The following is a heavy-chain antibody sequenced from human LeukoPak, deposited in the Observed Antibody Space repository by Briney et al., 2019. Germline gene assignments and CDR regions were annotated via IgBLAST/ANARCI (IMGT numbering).Heavy chain of an antibody. CDR1: GGTISSSSYY. J-gene: IGHJ2*01. D-gene: IGHD3-9*01. V-gene: IGHV4-61*02. CDR3: ARDPSDYDYDILTGYYKSPYWYFDL. CDR2: IYTSGST. Sequence: TSSETLSLTCTVSGGTISSSSYYWSWIRQPAGKGLEWIGRIYTSGSTNYNPSLKSQVTMSVDTSRYQFSLKLSSVTAADTAVYYCARDPSDYDYDILTGYYKSPYWYFDLWGRGTQVTVSS.